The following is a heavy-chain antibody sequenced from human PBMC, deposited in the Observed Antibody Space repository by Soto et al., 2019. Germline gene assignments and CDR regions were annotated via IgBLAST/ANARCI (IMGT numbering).Heavy chain of an antibody. CDR3: GSPQIAAAGRKGGYYSYGMDV. CDR2: INHSGST. J-gene: IGHJ6*02. V-gene: IGHV4-34*01. D-gene: IGHD6-13*01. Sequence: SETLSLTCAVYGGSFSGYYWSWIRQPPGKGLEWIGEINHSGSTNYNPSLKSRVTISVDTSKNQFSLKLSSVTAADTAVYYCGSPQIAAAGRKGGYYSYGMDVGGQGTTVTVSS. CDR1: GGSFSGYY.